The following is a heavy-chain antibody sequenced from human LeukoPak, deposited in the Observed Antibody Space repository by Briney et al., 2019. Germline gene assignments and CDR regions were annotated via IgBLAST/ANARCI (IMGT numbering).Heavy chain of an antibody. CDR1: GFTFSSNY. CDR3: ARDQRDSSCYYRVNVV. V-gene: IGHV3-66*01. J-gene: IGHJ4*02. Sequence: PGGSLRLSCAASGFTFSSNYMSWVRQAPGKGLEWVSVIYTGGSTYYSDSVKGGFTISRDNSKSTLYVQKNSLRAEDRAVYYGARDQRDSSCYYRVNVVWGQGTLVTVSS. D-gene: IGHD3-22*01. CDR2: IYTGGST.